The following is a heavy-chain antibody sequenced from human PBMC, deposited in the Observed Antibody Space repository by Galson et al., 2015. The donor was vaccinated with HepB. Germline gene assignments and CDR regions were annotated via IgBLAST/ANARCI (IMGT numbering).Heavy chain of an antibody. Sequence: SLRLSCAASGFTFSRHAFHWVRQAPGKGLQWLSLISSDINTKNYADSVKGRFSVSRDNSRDTVYLQMNGLRPEDTAVYFWASDLDGSGSFYNMLAYWGQGIMVTVSS. J-gene: IGHJ4*02. CDR2: ISSDINTK. V-gene: IGHV3-30*04. D-gene: IGHD3-10*01. CDR1: GFTFSRHA. CDR3: ASDLDGSGSFYNMLAY.